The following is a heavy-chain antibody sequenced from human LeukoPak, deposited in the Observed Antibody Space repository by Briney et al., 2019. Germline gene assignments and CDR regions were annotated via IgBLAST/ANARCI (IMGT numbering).Heavy chain of an antibody. D-gene: IGHD3/OR15-3a*01. CDR2: SSRSGSTI. J-gene: IGHJ4*02. CDR3: ARRRDFIDY. V-gene: IGHV3-11*01. CDR1: GFTDIINH. Sequence: GGALRLSCAASGFTDIINHMSWIRQAPGKGLEWVSYSSRSGSTIYYADSVKGRFAISRDNAKNSLYLQMNSLRAEDTAVYYCARRRDFIDYWGQGTLVSVSS.